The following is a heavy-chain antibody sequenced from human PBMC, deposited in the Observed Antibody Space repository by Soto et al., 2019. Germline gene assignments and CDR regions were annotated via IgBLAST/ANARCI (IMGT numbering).Heavy chain of an antibody. V-gene: IGHV4-39*01. J-gene: IGHJ5*02. CDR3: ARGRGITATGTSWFDP. D-gene: IGHD6-13*01. Sequence: SETLSLTCTVSGDSISSSTYYWGWIRQPPGKGLEWIGNLYYSGTTYHNPSLKSRATISVDTSKNQFSLKLSSVTAADTAVYYCARGRGITATGTSWFDPWGQGAPVTVPS. CDR2: LYYSGTT. CDR1: GDSISSSTYY.